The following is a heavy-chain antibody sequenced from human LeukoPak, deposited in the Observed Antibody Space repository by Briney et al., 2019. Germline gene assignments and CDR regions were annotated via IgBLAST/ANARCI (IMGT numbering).Heavy chain of an antibody. J-gene: IGHJ4*02. D-gene: IGHD2-15*01. V-gene: IGHV3-7*03. CDR3: AKFAQRYCSGGSCHPFDY. CDR2: IKQDGSEK. CDR1: GFTFSSYW. Sequence: PGGSLRLSCAASGFTFSSYWMSWVRQAPGKGLEWVANIKQDGSEKYYVDSVKGRFTISRDNSKNTLHLQMNSLRAEGTAAYYCAKFAQRYCSGGSCHPFDYWGQGTLVTVSS.